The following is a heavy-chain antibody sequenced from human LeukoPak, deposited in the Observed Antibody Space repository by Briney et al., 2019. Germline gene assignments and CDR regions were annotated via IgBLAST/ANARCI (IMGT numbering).Heavy chain of an antibody. Sequence: PGGSLRLSCAASGFIFSDHSMNWVRQAPGKGLEWVAGISSRARYIYHADSVKGRFSISRDNAQDSLYLQMNSLRVEDTAVYYCARDLTADIVVVPAATPPFDYWGQGTLVTVSS. J-gene: IGHJ4*02. CDR2: ISSRARYI. CDR1: GFIFSDHS. D-gene: IGHD2-2*02. CDR3: ARDLTADIVVVPAATPPFDY. V-gene: IGHV3-21*06.